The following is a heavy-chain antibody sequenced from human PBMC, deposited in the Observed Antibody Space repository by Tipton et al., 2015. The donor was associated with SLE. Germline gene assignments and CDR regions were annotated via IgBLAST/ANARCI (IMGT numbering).Heavy chain of an antibody. CDR3: ARADYGDYPFDY. D-gene: IGHD4-17*01. CDR2: ISHTGST. Sequence: LRLTCAVYGGSISAYYWSWIRQPPGKGLEWIGEISHTGSTNFNPSLKSRVAISADTSKNQFSLRLGSVTAADTAVYYCARADYGDYPFDYWGQGTLVTVSS. J-gene: IGHJ4*02. V-gene: IGHV4-34*01. CDR1: GGSISAYY.